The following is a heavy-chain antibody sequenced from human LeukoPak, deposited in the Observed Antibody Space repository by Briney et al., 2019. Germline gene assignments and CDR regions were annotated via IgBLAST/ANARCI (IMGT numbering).Heavy chain of an antibody. CDR1: GFTFSSYG. V-gene: IGHV3-30*03. Sequence: GRSLRLSCAASGFTFSSYGMHWVRQAPGKGLEWVAVISYDGSNKYYADSVKGRFTISRDNAKNSLYLQMNSLRAEDTAVYYRARDLHYYDSSAYHPVSYWGQGTLVTVSS. J-gene: IGHJ4*02. D-gene: IGHD3-22*01. CDR2: ISYDGSNK. CDR3: ARDLHYYDSSAYHPVSY.